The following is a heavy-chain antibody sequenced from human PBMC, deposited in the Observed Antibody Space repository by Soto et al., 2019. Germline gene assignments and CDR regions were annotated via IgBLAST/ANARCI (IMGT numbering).Heavy chain of an antibody. CDR2: IIPILGIA. D-gene: IGHD1-1*01. J-gene: IGHJ4*02. CDR1: GGTFSSYT. Sequence: SVKVSCKASGGTFSSYTISWVRQAPGQGPEWMGRIIPILGIANYAQKFQGRVTITADKSTSTAYMELSSLRSEDTAVYYCARDPNHWTDETFDYWGQGTLVTVSS. CDR3: ARDPNHWTDETFDY. V-gene: IGHV1-69*04.